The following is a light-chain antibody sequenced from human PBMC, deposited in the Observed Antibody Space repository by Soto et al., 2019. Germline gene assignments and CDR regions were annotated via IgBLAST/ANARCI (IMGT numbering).Light chain of an antibody. Sequence: VLTQSPATLSLSPGERATLSCRASQSVTNSYVAWYQQKPGQAPRLLIYDAATRATGIPARFSGSGSGTDFTLTISSLEPEDFAVYYCQQRSNWPETFGPGNKVDIK. CDR3: QQRSNWPET. CDR2: DAA. J-gene: IGKJ3*01. CDR1: QSVTNSY. V-gene: IGKV3-11*01.